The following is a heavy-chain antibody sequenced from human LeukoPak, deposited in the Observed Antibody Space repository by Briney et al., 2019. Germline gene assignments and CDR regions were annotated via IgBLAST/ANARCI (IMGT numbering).Heavy chain of an antibody. V-gene: IGHV3-11*06. CDR3: ARVDATGTADY. CDR2: ISKSGSDT. CDR1: GFTFTDYY. D-gene: IGHD1-1*01. Sequence: GGSLRLSCAAFGFTFTDYYMSWIRQAPGKGLEWVSYISKSGSDTNFADSVKGRFTISRDNAKNSLYLQMNSLRAEDTIVYYFARVDATGTADYWGQGTLVTVSS. J-gene: IGHJ4*02.